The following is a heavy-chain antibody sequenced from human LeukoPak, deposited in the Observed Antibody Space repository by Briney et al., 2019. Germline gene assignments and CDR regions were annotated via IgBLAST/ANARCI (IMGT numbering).Heavy chain of an antibody. D-gene: IGHD5-12*01. CDR1: GFTSSSYA. CDR2: ISGSGRST. CDR3: AKSGYDFSYYFDY. Sequence: SGGSLRLSCAASGFTSSSYAMSWVRQAPGKGLEWVSAISGSGRSTYYADSVKGRFTISRDNSKNTLYLQMNSLRAEDTAVYYCAKSGYDFSYYFDYWGQGTLVTVSS. J-gene: IGHJ4*02. V-gene: IGHV3-23*01.